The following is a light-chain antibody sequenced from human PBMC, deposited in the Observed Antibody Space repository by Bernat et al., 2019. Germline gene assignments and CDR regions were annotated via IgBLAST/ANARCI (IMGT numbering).Light chain of an antibody. CDR2: DVS. Sequence: QSALTQPASVSGSPGQSNTISCTGTSSDVGAYNYVSWYQQHPGKAPKLMIYDVSNRPSGVSDRFSGSNSGNTASLTISGLQAEDEADYYCISYTTNTVLFGGGTKLTVL. CDR1: SSDVGAYNY. J-gene: IGLJ2*01. CDR3: ISYTTNTVL. V-gene: IGLV2-14*03.